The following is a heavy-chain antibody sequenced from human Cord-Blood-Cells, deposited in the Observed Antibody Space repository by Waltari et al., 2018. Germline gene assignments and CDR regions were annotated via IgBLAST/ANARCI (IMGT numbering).Heavy chain of an antibody. V-gene: IGHV1-69*09. D-gene: IGHD7-27*01. CDR3: ARGTGDWDAFDI. CDR1: GGTFSSYA. CDR2: IIPILGIA. J-gene: IGHJ3*02. Sequence: QVQLVQSGAEVKKPGSSVQGSCKASGGTFSSYAISWVRQAPGQGLEWMGRIIPILGIANYAQKFQGRVTITADKSTSTAYMELSSLRSEDTAVYYCARGTGDWDAFDIWGQGTMVTVSS.